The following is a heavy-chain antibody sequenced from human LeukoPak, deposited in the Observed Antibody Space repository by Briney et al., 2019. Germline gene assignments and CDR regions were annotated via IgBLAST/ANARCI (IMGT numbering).Heavy chain of an antibody. CDR3: ARDSGYSSSWYTRYYFDY. D-gene: IGHD6-13*01. V-gene: IGHV3-21*01. CDR2: ISSSSSYI. J-gene: IGHJ4*02. CDR1: GFTFSSYS. Sequence: KAGGSLRLSCAASGFTFSSYSMNWVRQAPGKGLEWVSSISSSSSYIYYADSVKGRFTISRDNAKNSLYLQMNSLRAEDTAVYYCARDSGYSSSWYTRYYFDYWGQGTLVTVSS.